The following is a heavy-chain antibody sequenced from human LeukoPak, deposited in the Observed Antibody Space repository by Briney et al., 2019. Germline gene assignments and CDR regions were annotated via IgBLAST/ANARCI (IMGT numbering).Heavy chain of an antibody. CDR1: SYTFTSYG. V-gene: IGHV1-18*01. J-gene: IGHJ4*02. Sequence: ASVKVSCKASSYTFTSYGISWVRQAPGQGLEWMGWISAYNGNTNYAQKLQGRVTMTTDTSTSTAYMELRSLRSDDTAVYYCAREPLDYYGSGSYLDYWGQGTLVTVSS. CDR3: AREPLDYYGSGSYLDY. CDR2: ISAYNGNT. D-gene: IGHD3-10*01.